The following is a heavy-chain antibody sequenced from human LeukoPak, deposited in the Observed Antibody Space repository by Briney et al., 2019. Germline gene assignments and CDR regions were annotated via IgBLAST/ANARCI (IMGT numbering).Heavy chain of an antibody. Sequence: ASVKVSCKASGYTFTGYYMHWVRQAPGQGLGWMGWINPNSGGTNYAQKFQGRVTMTRDTSISTAYMELSRLRSDDTAVYYCVRDKGIAVAGGNFDYWGQGTLVTVSS. J-gene: IGHJ4*02. CDR1: GYTFTGYY. D-gene: IGHD6-19*01. CDR3: VRDKGIAVAGGNFDY. V-gene: IGHV1-2*02. CDR2: INPNSGGT.